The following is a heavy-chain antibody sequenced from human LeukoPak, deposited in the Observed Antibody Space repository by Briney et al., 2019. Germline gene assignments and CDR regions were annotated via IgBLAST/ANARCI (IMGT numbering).Heavy chain of an antibody. CDR3: ARDVVGSYGTKARDD. J-gene: IGHJ4*02. CDR2: IIPIIGTA. V-gene: IGHV1-69*13. CDR1: GGTFSSYL. Sequence: ASVTVSCKASGGTFSSYLISWVRQAPGQGLEWMGGIIPIIGTADYTQKFQDRVTITADDSTTTAYMELRSLRSDDTAIYYCARDVVGSYGTKARDDWGQGTLVIVSA. D-gene: IGHD2-21*01.